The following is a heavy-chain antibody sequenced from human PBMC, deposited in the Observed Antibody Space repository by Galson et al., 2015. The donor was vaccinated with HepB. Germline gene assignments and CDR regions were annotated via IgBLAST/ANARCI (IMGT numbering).Heavy chain of an antibody. CDR1: GFTFSSYG. CDR2: ISYDGSNK. D-gene: IGHD1-26*01. CDR3: ARDPGDSGSYGSDAFDI. V-gene: IGHV3-30*03. J-gene: IGHJ3*02. Sequence: SLRLSCAASGFTFSSYGMHWVRQAPGKGLEWVAVISYDGSNKYYADSVKGRFTISRDNSKNTLYLQMNSLRAEDTAVYYCARDPGDSGSYGSDAFDIWGQGTMVTVAS.